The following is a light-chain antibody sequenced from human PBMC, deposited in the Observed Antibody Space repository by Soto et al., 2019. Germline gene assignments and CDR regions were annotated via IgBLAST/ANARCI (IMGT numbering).Light chain of an antibody. Sequence: QSVLTQPPSVSAAAGQKVTISCSGSSSNIGDNFVSWYQQVPGTAPKLLIYDNNKRPSGIPDRFSGSKSGTSATLDITGLQTGDEADYHCGTWDSSLSAVVFGGGTQLTVL. CDR2: DNN. CDR1: SSNIGDNF. V-gene: IGLV1-51*01. CDR3: GTWDSSLSAVV. J-gene: IGLJ2*01.